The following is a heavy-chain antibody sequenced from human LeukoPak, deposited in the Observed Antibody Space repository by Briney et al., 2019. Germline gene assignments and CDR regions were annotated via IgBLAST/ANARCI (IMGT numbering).Heavy chain of an antibody. Sequence: GRSLRLSCAASGFTFSSYGMHWVRQAPGKGLEWVAVISYDGSNKYYADSVKGRFTISRDNSKNTLYLQMNSPRAEDTAVYYCAKILGGSSWYRAWVGYYYGMDVWGQGTTVTVSS. J-gene: IGHJ6*02. D-gene: IGHD6-13*01. V-gene: IGHV3-30*18. CDR1: GFTFSSYG. CDR2: ISYDGSNK. CDR3: AKILGGSSWYRAWVGYYYGMDV.